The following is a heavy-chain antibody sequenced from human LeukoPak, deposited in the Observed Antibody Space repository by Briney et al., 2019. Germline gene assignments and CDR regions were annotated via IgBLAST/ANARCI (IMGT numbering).Heavy chain of an antibody. J-gene: IGHJ6*02. Sequence: GGSLRLPCAASGFSISSYWMSWVRQAPGKGLEWVANIKQDGSEKYYVDSVKGRFTISRDNAKNSLYLQMNSLRAEDTAVYYCARENYDILTYFGTGMDVWGQGTTVTVS. CDR1: GFSISSYW. CDR2: IKQDGSEK. CDR3: ARENYDILTYFGTGMDV. D-gene: IGHD3-9*01. V-gene: IGHV3-7*04.